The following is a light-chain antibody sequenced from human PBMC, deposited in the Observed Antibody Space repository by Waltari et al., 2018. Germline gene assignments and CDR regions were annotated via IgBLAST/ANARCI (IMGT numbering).Light chain of an antibody. CDR1: QAIRIY. Sequence: IELTQSPSSLSASVGDRVSITCRASQAIRIYLAWYQQKPGKAPKLLMSTPSTLQSGVPSRFSGSGSGTEFTLTISSLQPEDFATYYCQQLHSYPLTFGGGTKVES. V-gene: IGKV1-9*01. CDR2: TPS. J-gene: IGKJ4*01. CDR3: QQLHSYPLT.